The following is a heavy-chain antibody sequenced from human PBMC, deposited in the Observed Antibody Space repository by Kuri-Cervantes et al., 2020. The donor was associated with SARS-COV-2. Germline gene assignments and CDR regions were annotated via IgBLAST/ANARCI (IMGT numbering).Heavy chain of an antibody. CDR2: ISYDGSNK. D-gene: IGHD6-19*01. CDR3: ARESYYSSGFGY. Sequence: GESLKISCAASGFTFSSYGMHWVRQAPGKGLEWVAVISYDGSNKYYADSVKGRFTISRDNSKNTLYLQMNSLRAEDTAVYYCARESYYSSGFGYWGQGNLVNLSS. V-gene: IGHV3-30*19. J-gene: IGHJ4*02. CDR1: GFTFSSYG.